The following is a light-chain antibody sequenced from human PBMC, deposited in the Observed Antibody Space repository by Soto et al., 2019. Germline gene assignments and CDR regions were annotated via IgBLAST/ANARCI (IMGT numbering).Light chain of an antibody. CDR3: QQYNNWPPIT. V-gene: IGKV3-15*01. CDR1: QSVSSN. J-gene: IGKJ5*01. CDR2: GAY. Sequence: EIVMTQSPATLSVSPGERATLSCRASQSVSSNLAWYQQKPGQAPRLLIYGAYTRATGIPARFSVSGSGTEFTPTISSLQSEDFAVYYCQQYNNWPPITFGQGTRLEIK.